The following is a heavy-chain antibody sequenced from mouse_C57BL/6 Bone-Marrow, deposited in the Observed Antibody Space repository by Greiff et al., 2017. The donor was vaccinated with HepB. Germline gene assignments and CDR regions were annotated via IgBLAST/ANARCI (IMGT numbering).Heavy chain of an antibody. Sequence: DVHLVESGGGLVKPGGSLKLSCAASGFTFSSYAMSWVRQTPEKRLEWVATISDGGSYTYYPDNVKGRFTISRDNAKNNLYLQMSHLKSEDTAMYYCARDSKGGYYAMDYWGQGTSVTVSS. V-gene: IGHV5-4*01. J-gene: IGHJ4*01. CDR2: ISDGGSYT. CDR1: GFTFSSYA. CDR3: ARDSKGGYYAMDY. D-gene: IGHD2-5*01.